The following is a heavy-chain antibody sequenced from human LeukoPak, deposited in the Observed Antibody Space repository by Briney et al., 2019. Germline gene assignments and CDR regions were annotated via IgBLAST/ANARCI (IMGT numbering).Heavy chain of an antibody. V-gene: IGHV1-18*01. CDR2: ISAYNGNT. CDR3: AREGRDYDFWSGYYPFYFDY. J-gene: IGHJ4*02. D-gene: IGHD3-3*01. Sequence: ASVKVSCKASGYTFTSYGISWVRQAPGQGLEWMGWISAYNGNTNYAQKLQGRVTMTTDTSTSTAYMELRSLRSDDTAVYYCAREGRDYDFWSGYYPFYFDYWGQGTLVTVSS. CDR1: GYTFTSYG.